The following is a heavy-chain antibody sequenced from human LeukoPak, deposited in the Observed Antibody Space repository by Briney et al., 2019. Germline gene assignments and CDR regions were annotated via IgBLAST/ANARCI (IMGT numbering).Heavy chain of an antibody. CDR2: IHTSGST. V-gene: IGHV4-4*07. J-gene: IGHJ4*02. CDR3: ARRDISSGWSFDY. Sequence: SETLSLTSTVSGGSISNYHWSWIRQPAGKGLEWSGQIHTSGSTNYNPPLKSRVTMSIDTPENQLSLTIRSVTAADTAVYYCARRDISSGWSFDYWGQGTLVTVSS. CDR1: GGSISNYH. D-gene: IGHD6-19*01.